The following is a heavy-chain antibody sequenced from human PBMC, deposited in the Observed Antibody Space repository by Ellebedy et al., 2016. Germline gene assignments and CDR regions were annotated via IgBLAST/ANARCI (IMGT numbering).Heavy chain of an antibody. J-gene: IGHJ4*02. CDR1: GFTISSNY. V-gene: IGHV3-53*01. Sequence: GGSLRLSCAASGFTISSNYMNWVRQAPGKGLEWVSILYSGGNAYYADSVKGRFTISRDNSKNTLYLQMNSLRVDDTAVYYCARDRNYGDYFDYWGQGTLVTVSS. D-gene: IGHD4-17*01. CDR2: LYSGGNA. CDR3: ARDRNYGDYFDY.